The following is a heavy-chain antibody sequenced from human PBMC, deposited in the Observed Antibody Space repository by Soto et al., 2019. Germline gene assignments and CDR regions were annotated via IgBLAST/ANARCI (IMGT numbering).Heavy chain of an antibody. V-gene: IGHV3-53*01. CDR2: IYSGGST. Sequence: GGSLRLSCAASGFTVSSNYMSWVRQAPGKGLEWVSVIYSGGSTYYADSVKGRFTISRDNSKNTLYLQMNSLRAEDTAVYYCARMTTQEGFDWLPYYHYGMDVWGQGTTVTVSS. D-gene: IGHD5-12*01. J-gene: IGHJ6*02. CDR1: GFTVSSNY. CDR3: ARMTTQEGFDWLPYYHYGMDV.